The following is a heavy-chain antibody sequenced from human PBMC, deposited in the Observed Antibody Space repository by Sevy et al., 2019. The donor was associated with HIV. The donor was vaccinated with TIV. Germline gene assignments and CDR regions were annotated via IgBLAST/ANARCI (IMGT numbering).Heavy chain of an antibody. V-gene: IGHV3-33*01. D-gene: IGHD5-12*01. CDR1: GFSLSGYG. Sequence: GGSLRLSCAASGFSLSGYGMHWVRQAPGKGLEWVAVIWYDGSNKEYADSVKGRFTISRDNSKNTLYLQMNSLRAEDTAVYYCARVDEQRWLRLYYFDYWGQGTLVTVSS. CDR2: IWYDGSNK. J-gene: IGHJ4*02. CDR3: ARVDEQRWLRLYYFDY.